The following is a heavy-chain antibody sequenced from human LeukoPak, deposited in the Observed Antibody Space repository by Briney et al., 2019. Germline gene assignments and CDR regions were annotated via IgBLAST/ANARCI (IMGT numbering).Heavy chain of an antibody. Sequence: SETLSLTCAVSGASISGSGYYLGWIRQPPGKGLEWIGNIYYTGSTYYNASLQSRVTISVDTSKNQFSLKLSSVTAADTAVYYCARHLVGGSGNCFDYWGQGTLVTVSS. CDR3: ARHLVGGSGNCFDY. D-gene: IGHD3-10*01. V-gene: IGHV4-39*01. CDR2: IYYTGST. J-gene: IGHJ4*02. CDR1: GASISGSGYY.